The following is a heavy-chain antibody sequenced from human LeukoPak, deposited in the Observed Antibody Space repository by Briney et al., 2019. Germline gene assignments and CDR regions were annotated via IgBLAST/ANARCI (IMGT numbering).Heavy chain of an antibody. CDR1: GGSISSSTYY. V-gene: IGHV4-39*07. Sequence: SETLSLTCTVSGGSISSSTYYWGWIRQPPGKGLEWIGSIYYSGSTYYNPSLKSRVTISVDTSKNQFSLKLNSVTAADTAVYYCARDRGIAAAADAFDIWGQGTVVTVSS. CDR3: ARDRGIAAAADAFDI. D-gene: IGHD6-13*01. CDR2: IYYSGST. J-gene: IGHJ3*02.